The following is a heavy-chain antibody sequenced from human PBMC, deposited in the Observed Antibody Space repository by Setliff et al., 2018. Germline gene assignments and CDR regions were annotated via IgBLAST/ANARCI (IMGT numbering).Heavy chain of an antibody. J-gene: IGHJ3*02. CDR2: IYYSGST. CDR3: ARDVRVASSSWFKSAFDI. V-gene: IGHV4-39*07. D-gene: IGHD6-13*01. CDR1: GGSISSSSYY. Sequence: LSLTCTVSGGSISSSSYYWGWIRQPPGKGLEWIGSIYYSGSTYYNPSLKSRVTISVDTSKNQFSLKLSSVTAADTAVYYCARDVRVASSSWFKSAFDIWGQGTVVTVSS.